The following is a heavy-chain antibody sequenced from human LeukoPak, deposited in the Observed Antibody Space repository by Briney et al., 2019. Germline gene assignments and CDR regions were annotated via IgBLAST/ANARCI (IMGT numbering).Heavy chain of an antibody. D-gene: IGHD2-2*01. V-gene: IGHV3-74*01. Sequence: GGALRLSCAASGCTFSSHWMHWVRQAPGKGLVWVSRINTDGSSSSYADSVKGRFTISRDNAKNSVYLQMNSLRTEDTAVYYCACYGIVPPYWGQGTLVTVSS. CDR2: INTDGSSS. CDR1: GCTFSSHW. CDR3: ACYGIVPPY. J-gene: IGHJ4*02.